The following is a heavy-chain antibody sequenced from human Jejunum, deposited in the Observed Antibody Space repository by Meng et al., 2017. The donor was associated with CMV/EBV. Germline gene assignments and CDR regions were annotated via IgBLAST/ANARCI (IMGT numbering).Heavy chain of an antibody. CDR1: GLTFSSYW. V-gene: IGHV3-74*01. CDR3: ARESPATGDWYFDL. CDR2: INDDGSGT. Sequence: EVQLVEAGXGLGQPGGALRLSGAASGLTFSSYWMHWVRQAPGKGLVWVSRINDDGSGTTYADSVTGRFTISRDNAKNTLFLQMNSLRAEDTAVYYCARESPATGDWYFDLWGRGTLVTVSS. J-gene: IGHJ2*01. D-gene: IGHD7-27*01.